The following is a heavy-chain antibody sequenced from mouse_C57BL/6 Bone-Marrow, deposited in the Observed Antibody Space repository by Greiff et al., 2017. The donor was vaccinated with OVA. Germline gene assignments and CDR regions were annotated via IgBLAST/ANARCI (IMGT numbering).Heavy chain of an antibody. CDR2: INPSSGYT. V-gene: IGHV1-7*01. Sequence: QVQLQQSGAELVKPGASVKLSCKASGYTFTSYWMHWVKQRPGQGLEWIGYINPSSGYTKYNQKFKDKATLTADKSSSTAYMQLSSLTYEDSAVYYCARWHFTTVLDVWGTGTTVTVSS. D-gene: IGHD1-1*01. J-gene: IGHJ1*03. CDR3: ARWHFTTVLDV. CDR1: GYTFTSYW.